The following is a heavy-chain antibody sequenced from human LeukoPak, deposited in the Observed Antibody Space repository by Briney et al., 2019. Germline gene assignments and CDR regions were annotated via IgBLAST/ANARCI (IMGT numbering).Heavy chain of an antibody. V-gene: IGHV3-7*03. CDR2: INSDGSEG. J-gene: IGHJ3*01. Sequence: PGGSLRLSCAASGFTFSDYYMSWIRQAPGKGLEWVASINSDGSEGYYADVVKGRFTISRDNAKNSLYLQINSLRAEDTAVYYRARSSYSSSSSVWGQGTMVTVSS. D-gene: IGHD6-6*01. CDR1: GFTFSDYY. CDR3: ARSSYSSSSSV.